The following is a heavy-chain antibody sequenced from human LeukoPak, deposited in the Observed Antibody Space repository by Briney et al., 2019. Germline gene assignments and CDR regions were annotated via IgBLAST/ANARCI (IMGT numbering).Heavy chain of an antibody. Sequence: PSETLSLTCAVYGGSFSGYYWSWIRQPPGKGLEWIGEINHSGSTNYNPSLKSRVTISVDTSKNQFSLKLSSVTAADTAVYYCARGVGRYCTNGVCYPVAFDIWGQGTMVTVSS. CDR2: INHSGST. CDR1: GGSFSGYY. V-gene: IGHV4-34*01. J-gene: IGHJ3*02. CDR3: ARGVGRYCTNGVCYPVAFDI. D-gene: IGHD2-8*01.